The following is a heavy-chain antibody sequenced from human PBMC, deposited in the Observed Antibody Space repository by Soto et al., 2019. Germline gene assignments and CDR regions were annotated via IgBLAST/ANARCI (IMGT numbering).Heavy chain of an antibody. V-gene: IGHV3-33*06. CDR2: ILNDGVNK. J-gene: IGHJ4*02. Sequence: QVQLVESGGGVVQPGTSLRLSCAVSGLTFRKSGMHWVRQAPGKGLEWVALILNDGVNKYYADSVKGRFIISRDNSKNTLSLHMNNLRVEDTAVYYCAKDGINWGFDYWGQGTLVTVSS. D-gene: IGHD7-27*01. CDR1: GLTFRKSG. CDR3: AKDGINWGFDY.